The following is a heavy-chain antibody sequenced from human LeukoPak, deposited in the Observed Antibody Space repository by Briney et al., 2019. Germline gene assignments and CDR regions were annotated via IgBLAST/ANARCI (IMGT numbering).Heavy chain of an antibody. J-gene: IGHJ5*02. CDR1: RFTFSSYA. D-gene: IGHD1-7*01. CDR3: ARNRITGTNWFDP. V-gene: IGHV3-30*04. Sequence: PGRSLRLSCAASRFTFSSYAMLWVRQLPGKGLEWVAIISYDGSNTYYADSVKGRFTISRDNSKNTLYLQMNSLRAEDTAVYYCARNRITGTNWFDPWGQGTLVTVSS. CDR2: ISYDGSNT.